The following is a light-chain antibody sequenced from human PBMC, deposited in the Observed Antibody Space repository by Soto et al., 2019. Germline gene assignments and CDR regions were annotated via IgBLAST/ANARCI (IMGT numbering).Light chain of an antibody. Sequence: QSVLTQPPSASGTPGQRVTISCSGSITNLGTNYVFWYQQLPGTAPKPLIFRNNQRPSGVPDRFSGSKSGTSASLAISGLRSEDEATFYCAAWDDRLSGTVFGGGTQLTVL. CDR1: ITNLGTNY. CDR3: AAWDDRLSGTV. CDR2: RNN. V-gene: IGLV1-47*01. J-gene: IGLJ7*01.